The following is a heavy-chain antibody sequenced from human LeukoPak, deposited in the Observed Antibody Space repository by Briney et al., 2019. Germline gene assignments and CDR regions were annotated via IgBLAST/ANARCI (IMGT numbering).Heavy chain of an antibody. V-gene: IGHV3-23*01. D-gene: IGHD2-2*01. J-gene: IGHJ2*01. CDR2: FSASGGST. CDR1: GFTFSTYA. Sequence: GGSLRLSCAASGFTFSTYAMSWVRQAPGKGLEWVSGFSASGGSTYYADSVKGRFTISRDNAKNSLYLQMNSLRAEDTAVYYCARSIPAAIYWYFDLWGRGTLVTVSS. CDR3: ARSIPAAIYWYFDL.